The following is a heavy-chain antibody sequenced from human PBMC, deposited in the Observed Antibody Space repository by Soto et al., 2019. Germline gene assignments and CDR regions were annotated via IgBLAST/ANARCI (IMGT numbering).Heavy chain of an antibody. D-gene: IGHD6-19*01. Sequence: GGSLRLSCAASGFTFSSYGMHWVRQAPGKGLEWVAVIWYDGSNKYYADSVKGRFTISRDNSKNTLYLQMNSLRAEDTAVYYCARKRSSGWYLNYYYGMDVWGQGTTVTVSS. CDR2: IWYDGSNK. V-gene: IGHV3-33*01. J-gene: IGHJ6*02. CDR3: ARKRSSGWYLNYYYGMDV. CDR1: GFTFSSYG.